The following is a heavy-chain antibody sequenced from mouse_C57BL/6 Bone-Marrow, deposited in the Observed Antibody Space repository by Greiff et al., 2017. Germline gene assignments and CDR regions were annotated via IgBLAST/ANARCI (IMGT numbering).Heavy chain of an antibody. CDR1: GYTFTSYG. V-gene: IGHV1-81*01. Sequence: VQLQQSGAELARPGASVKLSCKASGYTFTSYGISWVKQRTGQGLEWIGEIYPRSGNTYYNEKFKGKDTLTADKSSSTAYMELRSLTSEDSAVYFCARRAWDRYYYAMDYWGQGTSVTVSS. CDR2: IYPRSGNT. CDR3: ARRAWDRYYYAMDY. J-gene: IGHJ4*01. D-gene: IGHD3-3*01.